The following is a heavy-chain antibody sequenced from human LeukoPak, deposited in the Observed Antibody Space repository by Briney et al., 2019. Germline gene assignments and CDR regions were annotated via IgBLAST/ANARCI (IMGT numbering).Heavy chain of an antibody. Sequence: GRSLRLSCAASGFTFDDYAMHWVRQAPGKGLEWVSGISWNSGSIGYADSVKGRFTISRGNAKNSLYLQMNSLRAEDTALYYCAKDRTIAAAGTSYDYWGQGTLVTVSS. J-gene: IGHJ4*02. V-gene: IGHV3-9*01. D-gene: IGHD6-13*01. CDR2: ISWNSGSI. CDR3: AKDRTIAAAGTSYDY. CDR1: GFTFDDYA.